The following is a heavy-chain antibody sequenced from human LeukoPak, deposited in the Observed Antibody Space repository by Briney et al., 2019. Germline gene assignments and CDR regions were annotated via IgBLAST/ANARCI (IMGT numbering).Heavy chain of an antibody. V-gene: IGHV3-48*03. CDR3: ARSLIPYFDY. CDR1: GFTFSSYG. CDR2: ISSSGSTK. J-gene: IGHJ4*02. D-gene: IGHD2-21*01. Sequence: GGSLRLSCAASGFTFSSYGMNWVRQAPGKGLEWVSFISSSGSTKYYADSVKGRFTISRDNAKNSLYLQMNSLRAEDAAVYYCARSLIPYFDYWGQGTLVTVSS.